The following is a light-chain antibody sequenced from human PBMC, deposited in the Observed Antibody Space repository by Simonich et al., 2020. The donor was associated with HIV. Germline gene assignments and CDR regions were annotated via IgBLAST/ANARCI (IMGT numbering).Light chain of an antibody. CDR1: QGGSSW. CDR3: QQYNSYPLT. V-gene: IGKV1-5*03. Sequence: DIQMTQSPSTLSASVGDRVTITCRASQGGSSWLAWYQQKPGKAPKLLIYKASSLEIGVPSRFSGSGAGTEFTLTSSSLQPDDFATYYCQQYNSYPLTFGQGTKVEIK. J-gene: IGKJ1*01. CDR2: KAS.